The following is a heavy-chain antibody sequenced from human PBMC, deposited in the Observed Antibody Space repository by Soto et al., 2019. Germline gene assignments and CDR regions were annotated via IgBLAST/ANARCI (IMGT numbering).Heavy chain of an antibody. Sequence: KTSETLSLTCSVSGDSISNLDYFWAWIRQPPGQALEYIGYIYKSATTYYNPSFESRVAISVDTSNSQFSLNVTSVTAADTAVYFCARGRYCLTGRCFPNWFDSWGQGALVTVSS. CDR2: IYKSATT. V-gene: IGHV4-30-4*01. D-gene: IGHD7-27*01. CDR3: ARGRYCLTGRCFPNWFDS. J-gene: IGHJ5*01. CDR1: GDSISNLDYF.